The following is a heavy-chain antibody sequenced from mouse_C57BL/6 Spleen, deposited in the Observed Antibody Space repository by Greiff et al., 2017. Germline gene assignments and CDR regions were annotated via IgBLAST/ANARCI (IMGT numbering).Heavy chain of an antibody. Sequence: VLLVESGAELAKPGASVKISCKASGYAFSSYWMNWVKQRPGKGLEWIGQIYPGDGDTNYNGKFKGKATLTAYKSSSTAYMQLSSLTSEDSAVYFGAREDYYGSSYCAMDYWGQGTSVTVAS. V-gene: IGHV1-80*01. CDR2: IYPGDGDT. J-gene: IGHJ4*01. CDR3: AREDYYGSSYCAMDY. CDR1: GYAFSSYW. D-gene: IGHD1-1*01.